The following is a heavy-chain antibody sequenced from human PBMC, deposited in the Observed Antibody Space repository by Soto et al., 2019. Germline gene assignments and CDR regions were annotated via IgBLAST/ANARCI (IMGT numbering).Heavy chain of an antibody. Sequence: EVKLLESGGGLVQPGGSLRLSCAASGFTFSSYAMSWVRQAPGKGLEWVSTISGSGGTTYYADSVKGRFTISRDNSKNTLYLQMNSLRAEDTAIYYCAKNKETGTTGGLGYWGQGTLVTVSS. V-gene: IGHV3-23*01. CDR3: AKNKETGTTGGLGY. CDR2: ISGSGGTT. CDR1: GFTFSSYA. J-gene: IGHJ4*02. D-gene: IGHD1-1*01.